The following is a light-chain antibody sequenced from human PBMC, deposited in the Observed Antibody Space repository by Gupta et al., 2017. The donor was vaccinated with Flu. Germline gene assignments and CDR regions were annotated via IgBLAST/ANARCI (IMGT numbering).Light chain of an antibody. CDR3: QVWDSGRDHYV. CDR1: KLGSLS. CDR2: DDS. V-gene: IGLV3-21*02. Sequence: SYILTQPPSVSVAPGQTARITGGGNKLGSLSVHWLQQRAGQAPVLVVYDDSDRPSGIPERFSGSNSGDTATLTISRVEAGDEADYYCQVWDSGRDHYVFGSGTKVTVL. J-gene: IGLJ1*01.